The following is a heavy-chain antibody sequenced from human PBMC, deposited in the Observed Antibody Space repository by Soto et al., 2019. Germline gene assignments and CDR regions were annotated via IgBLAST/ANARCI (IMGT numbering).Heavy chain of an antibody. V-gene: IGHV3-30-3*01. CDR2: ISYDGSNK. J-gene: IGHJ1*01. CDR3: ARPQHIVVVVAATEYFQH. D-gene: IGHD2-15*01. CDR1: GFTFSSYA. Sequence: GGSLRLSCAASGFTFSSYAMHWVRQAPGKGLEWVAVISYDGSNKYYADSVKGRFTISRDNSKNTLYLQMNSLRAEDTAVYYCARPQHIVVVVAATEYFQHWGQGTLVTVSS.